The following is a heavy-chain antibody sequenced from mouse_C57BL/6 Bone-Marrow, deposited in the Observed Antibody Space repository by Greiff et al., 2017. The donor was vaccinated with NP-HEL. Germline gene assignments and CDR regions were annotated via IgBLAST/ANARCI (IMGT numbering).Heavy chain of an antibody. CDR3: ARENLLLRCGFAY. CDR1: GYTFTSYW. V-gene: IGHV1-72*01. D-gene: IGHD1-1*01. Sequence: VQLQQPGAELVKPGASVKLSCKASGYTFTSYWMHWVKQRPGRGLGWIGRIDPNSGGTKYNEKFKSKATLTVDKPSSTAYMQLSSLTSEDSAVYYCARENLLLRCGFAYWGQGTLVTVSA. J-gene: IGHJ3*01. CDR2: IDPNSGGT.